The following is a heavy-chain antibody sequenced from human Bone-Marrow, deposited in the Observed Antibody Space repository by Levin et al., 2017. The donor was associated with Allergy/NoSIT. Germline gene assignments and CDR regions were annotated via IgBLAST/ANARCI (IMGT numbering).Heavy chain of an antibody. J-gene: IGHJ3*02. V-gene: IGHV3-11*01. D-gene: IGHD2-15*01. Sequence: RGESLKISCVASGFSFSDHYMSWIRQAPGKGLEWLSYISSGGGTTYYADSVKGRFTISRDNGQKSLYLQLTSLRVEDTAVYFCARVHRDNDYSLDAFDMWGQGTKVTVSS. CDR2: ISSGGGTT. CDR1: GFSFSDHY. CDR3: ARVHRDNDYSLDAFDM.